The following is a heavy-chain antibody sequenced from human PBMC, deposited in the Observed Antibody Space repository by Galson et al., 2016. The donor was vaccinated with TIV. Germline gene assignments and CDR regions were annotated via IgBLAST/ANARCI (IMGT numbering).Heavy chain of an antibody. V-gene: IGHV1-3*04. CDR2: INTGNTDT. J-gene: IGHJ4*02. D-gene: IGHD2-21*01. CDR1: GYTFTIHP. Sequence: SVKVSCKASGYTFTIHPIHWMRQAPGQRLEWLGLINTGNTDTKYSQKFQGRVTFTRDTSARTVYMELSSLRPEDTAVYYCARPPYGGDYFYKYDLWGPGTLVTVSS. CDR3: ARPPYGGDYFYKYDL.